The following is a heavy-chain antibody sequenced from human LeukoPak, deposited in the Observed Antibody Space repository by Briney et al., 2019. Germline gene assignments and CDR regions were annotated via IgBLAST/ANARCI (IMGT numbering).Heavy chain of an antibody. D-gene: IGHD3-10*01. CDR1: GGSISSYY. CDR2: IYFSGST. Sequence: SETLSLTCTVSGGSISSYYWSWIRQPPGKGLEWIGYIYFSGSTNYNPSLKSRVTISVKTSKNQFSLKLRSVTAADTAVYYCASLLWFGELLYGGAFDIWGQGTMVTVSS. CDR3: ASLLWFGELLYGGAFDI. J-gene: IGHJ3*02. V-gene: IGHV4-59*01.